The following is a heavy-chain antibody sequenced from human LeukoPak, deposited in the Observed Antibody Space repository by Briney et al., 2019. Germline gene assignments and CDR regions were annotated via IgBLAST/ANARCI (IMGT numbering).Heavy chain of an antibody. CDR3: ARDRYAAGTYYFDY. Sequence: GGSLRLSCAPSRFTLSSYSMNWVRQAPGKGLEWVSSISSSSSYIYYADSVKGRFTISRDNAKNSLYLQMNSLNDQHEGERYCARDRYAAGTYYFDYWGQGTLVTVSS. CDR2: ISSSSSYI. D-gene: IGHD6-13*01. J-gene: IGHJ4*02. V-gene: IGHV3-21*04. CDR1: RFTLSSYS.